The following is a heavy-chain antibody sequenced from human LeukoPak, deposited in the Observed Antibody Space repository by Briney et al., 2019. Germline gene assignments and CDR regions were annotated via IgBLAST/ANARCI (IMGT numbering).Heavy chain of an antibody. CDR1: GGSFSGYY. Sequence: ASETLSLTCAVYGGSFSGYYWSWIRPPPGKGLEWSGEINHSGSTNYKPPLKSRVTISVDTSKNQFHLKLSSVTAADTAVYCCPGRDRKMTSYYGAAKGWFDPWGQGTLVTVS. J-gene: IGHJ5*02. CDR3: PGRDRKMTSYYGAAKGWFDP. V-gene: IGHV4-34*01. CDR2: INHSGST. D-gene: IGHD3-10*01.